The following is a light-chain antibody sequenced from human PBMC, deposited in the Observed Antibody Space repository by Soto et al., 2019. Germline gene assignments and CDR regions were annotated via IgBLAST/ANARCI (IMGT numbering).Light chain of an antibody. CDR3: QQYGSLPFT. V-gene: IGKV3-20*01. Sequence: EIVLTQSPGTLSLFPGDRATLSCRASQSVSSSYLAWYQLKPGQAPRLLIYGASSRATDIPDRFSGSGSGTAFTLTISRLEPEDFAVYYCQQYGSLPFTFGPGTKVDIK. CDR1: QSVSSSY. CDR2: GAS. J-gene: IGKJ3*01.